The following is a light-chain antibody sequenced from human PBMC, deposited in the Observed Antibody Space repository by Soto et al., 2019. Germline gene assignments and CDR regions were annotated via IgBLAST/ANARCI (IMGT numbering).Light chain of an antibody. CDR3: QQRSNWQGAT. Sequence: EVVMTLYPATLSVSPGERATVSCRASQSVSSNLAWYQQKPGQAPRLLIYGASTRATGLPARFSGSGSGTDFTLTISSLEPEDFAVYYCQQRSNWQGATFGGGTKVDIK. CDR1: QSVSSN. V-gene: IGKV3-15*01. CDR2: GAS. J-gene: IGKJ4*01.